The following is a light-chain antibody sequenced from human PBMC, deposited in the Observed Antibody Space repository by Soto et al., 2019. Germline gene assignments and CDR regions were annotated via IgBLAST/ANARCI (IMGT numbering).Light chain of an antibody. CDR1: QSISSSS. CDR3: QQYGSSPWT. Sequence: EIVLTQSPGTLSLSPGERATLSCRASQSISSSSLAWYQQKPGQAPRLLIYGASSRATGIPDRFSGSGSRTDFTLTISRLEPEDFAVYYCQQYGSSPWTFGQGTKVAIK. CDR2: GAS. J-gene: IGKJ1*01. V-gene: IGKV3-20*01.